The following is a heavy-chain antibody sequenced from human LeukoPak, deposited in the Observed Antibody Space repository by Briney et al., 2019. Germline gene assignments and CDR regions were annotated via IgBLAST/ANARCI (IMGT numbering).Heavy chain of an antibody. J-gene: IGHJ4*02. Sequence: GGSLRLSCAASGFTVSSNYMSWVRQAPGKGLEWISTISSDGDNKHYSDSVKGRFTISRDSSKNTLFLEMNSLRAEDTAIYYCATDPQHDGDFWGQGTLVTVSS. CDR3: ATDPQHDGDF. V-gene: IGHV3-53*01. CDR2: ISSDGDNK. D-gene: IGHD1-1*01. CDR1: GFTVSSNY.